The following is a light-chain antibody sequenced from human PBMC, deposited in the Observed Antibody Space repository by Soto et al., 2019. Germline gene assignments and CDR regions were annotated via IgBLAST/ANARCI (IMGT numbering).Light chain of an antibody. CDR3: HQAHSFPFT. CDR2: DAS. Sequence: DIQMTQSPSAVSASVGDRVTITCRASQDISSSLAWYQQKPGKAPKLLISDASRLQSGVPSTFSGSGSGTDLSLTIISLQPEDFATYYCHQAHSFPFTFGPGTKVEIK. J-gene: IGKJ3*01. CDR1: QDISSS. V-gene: IGKV1-12*01.